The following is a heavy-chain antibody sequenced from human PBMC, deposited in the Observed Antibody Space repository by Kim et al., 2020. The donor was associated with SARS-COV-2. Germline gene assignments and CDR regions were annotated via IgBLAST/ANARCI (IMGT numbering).Heavy chain of an antibody. V-gene: IGHV3-48*03. D-gene: IGHD1-7*01. Sequence: STIYYPDSVTCRLTVSRDNAKNSLYLQMNSLRAEDTAIYFCTRENFWYFDLWGRGTLVTVSS. CDR3: TRENFWYFDL. CDR2: STI. J-gene: IGHJ2*01.